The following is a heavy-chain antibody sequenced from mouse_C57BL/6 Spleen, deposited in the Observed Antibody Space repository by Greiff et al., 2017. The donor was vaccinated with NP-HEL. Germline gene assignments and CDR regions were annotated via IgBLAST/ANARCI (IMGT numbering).Heavy chain of an antibody. D-gene: IGHD1-1*01. Sequence: QVQLKQSGAELVRPGASVTLSCKASGYTFTDYEMHWVKQTPVHGLEWIGAIDPETGGTAYNQKFKGKAILTADKSSSTAYMELRSLTSEDSAVYYCTRWPITTVGGYWGQGTTLTVSS. V-gene: IGHV1-15*01. CDR2: IDPETGGT. CDR3: TRWPITTVGGY. J-gene: IGHJ2*01. CDR1: GYTFTDYE.